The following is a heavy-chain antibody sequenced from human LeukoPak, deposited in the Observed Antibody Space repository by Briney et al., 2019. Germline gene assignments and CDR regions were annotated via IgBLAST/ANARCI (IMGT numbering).Heavy chain of an antibody. CDR3: ARSVEQLANFDY. CDR2: INPNSGGT. D-gene: IGHD1-1*01. V-gene: IGHV1-2*02. J-gene: IGHJ4*02. CDR1: GYTFTGYY. Sequence: ASVKVSCKASGYTFTGYYVHWVRQAPGQGLEWMGWINPNSGGTKDAQKFQGRVTMTRDTSISTAYMELSSLRSDDTAVYHCARSVEQLANFDYWGQGTLVTVSS.